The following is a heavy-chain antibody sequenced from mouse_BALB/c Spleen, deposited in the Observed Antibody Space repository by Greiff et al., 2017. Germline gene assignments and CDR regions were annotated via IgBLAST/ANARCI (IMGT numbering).Heavy chain of an antibody. J-gene: IGHJ4*01. D-gene: IGHD4-1*01. CDR3: ARPIPCWGAMDY. CDR2: IRNKANGYTT. V-gene: IGHV7-3*02. CDR1: GFTFTGYY. Sequence: EVMLVESGGGLVQPGGSLSISCATSGFTFTGYYMSWVRQPPGKALEWLGFIRNKANGYTTEYSASVKGRFTISRDNSQSILDLQMNTLRAEDSATYYCARPIPCWGAMDYWGQGTSVTVSS.